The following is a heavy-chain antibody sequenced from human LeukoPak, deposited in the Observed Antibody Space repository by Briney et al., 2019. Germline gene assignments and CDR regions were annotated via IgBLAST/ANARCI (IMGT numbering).Heavy chain of an antibody. Sequence: PSETLSLTCAVYGGSLRGYYWSWIRQPPGKGLEWIGEINHSGSTNCNPSLKSRVTISVDTSKNQFSLRPTSVTAADTAVYYCARQNYNYYFWGQGTLVTVSS. D-gene: IGHD5-24*01. J-gene: IGHJ4*02. CDR2: INHSGST. CDR3: ARQNYNYYF. CDR1: GGSLRGYY. V-gene: IGHV4-34*01.